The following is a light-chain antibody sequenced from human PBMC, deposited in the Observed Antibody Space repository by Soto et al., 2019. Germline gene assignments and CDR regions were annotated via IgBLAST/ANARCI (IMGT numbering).Light chain of an antibody. J-gene: IGLJ1*01. CDR2: EVV. CDR3: KSYAGSNTYV. V-gene: IGLV2-8*01. Sequence: QSARTQPASASGSPGQSVTISCPGTKNDIGVYDFVSWYQHHPGKAPRLIIYEVVQRPSGVPDRFSGSKSGNTASLTVSGLQAADEADYFCKSYAGSNTYVFGSGTKVNVL. CDR1: KNDIGVYDF.